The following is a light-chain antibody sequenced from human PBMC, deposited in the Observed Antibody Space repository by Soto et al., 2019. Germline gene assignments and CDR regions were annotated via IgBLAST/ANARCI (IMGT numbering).Light chain of an antibody. V-gene: IGKV3-15*01. J-gene: IGKJ5*01. CDR1: QSVSSN. CDR3: LQYNSWPPAIT. CDR2: DAS. Sequence: EIVMTQSPATLSVSPGARATLSFSSIQSVSSNLAWYQQKPGQAPRLLIYDASSRATGVTARFGGSGSGTEFTLTISSLQSEDFALYYCLQYNSWPPAITFGQGTRLEI.